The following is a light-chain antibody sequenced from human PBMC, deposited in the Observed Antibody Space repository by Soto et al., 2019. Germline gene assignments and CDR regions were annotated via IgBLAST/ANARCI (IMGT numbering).Light chain of an antibody. CDR1: QSVGSN. V-gene: IGKV3-15*01. Sequence: EIVMTQSPATLSVYPGERVTLSCRARQSVGSNLAWYQQTPGQAPRVVIYDASTRATVIPARFSGSGSGAEFTLTISSLQSEDFAVYYCQQYDTWPLTFGGGTKVDI. CDR3: QQYDTWPLT. J-gene: IGKJ4*01. CDR2: DAS.